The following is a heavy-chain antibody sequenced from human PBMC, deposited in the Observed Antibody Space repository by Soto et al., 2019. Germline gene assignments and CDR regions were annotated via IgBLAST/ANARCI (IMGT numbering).Heavy chain of an antibody. V-gene: IGHV3-30*18. CDR3: AKETVEYYFDY. D-gene: IGHD3-3*01. J-gene: IGHJ4*02. CDR1: GFTFSIYG. Sequence: GSLRLSCAASGFTFSIYGMHWVRQAPGKGLEWVAVISYDGSNKYYADSVKGRFTISRDNSKNTLYLRMNSLRGEDAAVYYCAKETVEYYFDYWGQGTLVTVSS. CDR2: ISYDGSNK.